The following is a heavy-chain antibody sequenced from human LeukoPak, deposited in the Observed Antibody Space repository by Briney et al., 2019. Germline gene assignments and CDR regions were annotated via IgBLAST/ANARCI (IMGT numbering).Heavy chain of an antibody. Sequence: VASVKVSCKASGYTFTGYYMHWVRQAPGQGLEWMGWINPNSGGTNYAQKFQGRVTMTRDTSISTAYMELSRLRSDDTAIYYCARDYYYGSGSYYNQGYWGQGTLVTVSS. V-gene: IGHV1-2*02. CDR2: INPNSGGT. CDR1: GYTFTGYY. D-gene: IGHD3-10*01. CDR3: ARDYYYGSGSYYNQGY. J-gene: IGHJ4*02.